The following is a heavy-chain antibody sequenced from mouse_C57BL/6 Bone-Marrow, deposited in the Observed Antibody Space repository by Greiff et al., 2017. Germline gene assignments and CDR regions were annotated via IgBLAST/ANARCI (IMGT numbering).Heavy chain of an antibody. Sequence: QVQLQQSGAELVKPGASVKISCKASGYAFSSYWMNWVKQRPGKGLEWIGQIYPGDGDTNYNGKFKGKATLTADKSSSTTYMQLNSLTSEDSAVYFCARDLYYYAMDYWGQGTSVTVSS. J-gene: IGHJ4*01. CDR3: ARDLYYYAMDY. CDR1: GYAFSSYW. V-gene: IGHV1-80*01. CDR2: IYPGDGDT.